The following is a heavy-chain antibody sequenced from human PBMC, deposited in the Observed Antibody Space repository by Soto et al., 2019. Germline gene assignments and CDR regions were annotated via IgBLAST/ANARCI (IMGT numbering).Heavy chain of an antibody. CDR2: VSGSGGNT. J-gene: IGHJ6*02. V-gene: IGHV3-23*01. CDR3: AKESNHFYYYRMDV. Sequence: GGSLRLSCATSGFTFSMYAMSWVRQAPGKGLEWVPAVSGSGGNTYYADSAKGRFTISRDDSKNTVYMQMSSLRAEDTAIYYCAKESNHFYYYRMDVWGPGTTVTVSS. CDR1: GFTFSMYA.